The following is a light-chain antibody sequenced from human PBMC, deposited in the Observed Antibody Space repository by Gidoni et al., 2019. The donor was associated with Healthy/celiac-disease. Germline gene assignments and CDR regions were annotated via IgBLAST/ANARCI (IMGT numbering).Light chain of an antibody. CDR1: QGISSR. Sequence: DIQMTPSPSTLSASVGDRVTITCRASQGISSRLAWYQQKPGKAPKLLIYKASSLESGVPSRFSGSGSGTEFTLTISSLQPDDFATYYCQQYNSYSRTFGQETKVEIK. J-gene: IGKJ1*01. CDR2: KAS. V-gene: IGKV1-5*03. CDR3: QQYNSYSRT.